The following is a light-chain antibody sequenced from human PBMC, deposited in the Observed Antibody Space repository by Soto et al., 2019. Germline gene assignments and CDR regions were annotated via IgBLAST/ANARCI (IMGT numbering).Light chain of an antibody. CDR1: QSVDTTF. Sequence: EIVLTQSPGSLSLSPGQRATLSCRASQSVDTTFFAWYQKKPGQAPRLLIYGASKRATGIPDRFSGSGSGTDFTLIISRLEPEDFAVYYCQQYMSSVTFGQGTNVELK. CDR2: GAS. J-gene: IGKJ1*01. V-gene: IGKV3-20*01. CDR3: QQYMSSVT.